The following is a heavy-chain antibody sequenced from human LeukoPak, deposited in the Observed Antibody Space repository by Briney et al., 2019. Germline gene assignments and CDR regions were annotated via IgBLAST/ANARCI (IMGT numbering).Heavy chain of an antibody. V-gene: IGHV3-15*01. J-gene: IGHJ4*02. Sequence: GGSLRLSCVASGFTFSDAWMTWVRQAPGKGLEWVGRIKSRNKEKSGPGTTDYAAPVKGRFTISRDDSKNTFYLQMNSLKIEDTAVYHCATLIRSREDYLDSWGQGIRVTASS. CDR3: ATLIRSREDYLDS. CDR1: GFTFSDAW. CDR2: IKSRNKEKSGPGTT. D-gene: IGHD2-15*01.